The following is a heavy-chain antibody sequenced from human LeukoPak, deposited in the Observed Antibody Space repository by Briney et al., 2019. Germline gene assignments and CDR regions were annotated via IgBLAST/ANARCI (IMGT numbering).Heavy chain of an antibody. Sequence: SGTLSLTCAVSGGSISSSNWWSWVRQPPGKGLEWIGEIYHSGSTNYNPSLKSRVTISVDKSKNQFSLKLSSVTAADTAVYYCASGIVVVPAAERGDAFDIWGQGTMVTVSS. J-gene: IGHJ3*02. V-gene: IGHV4-4*02. CDR1: GGSISSSNW. CDR2: IYHSGST. CDR3: ASGIVVVPAAERGDAFDI. D-gene: IGHD2-2*01.